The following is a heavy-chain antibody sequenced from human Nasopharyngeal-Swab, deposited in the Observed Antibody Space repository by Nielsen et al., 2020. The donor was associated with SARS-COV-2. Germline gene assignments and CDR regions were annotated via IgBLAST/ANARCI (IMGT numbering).Heavy chain of an antibody. CDR2: ISWDSVTI. D-gene: IGHD7-27*01. V-gene: IGHV3-9*01. CDR3: VKGVAVVWGHFND. CDR1: GFTFDDYA. J-gene: IGHJ4*01. Sequence: SLRLSCAASGFTFDDYAMHWVRQAPGKGLEWVSGISWDSVTIGYADSLKGRISISRDNAKNALYLQMNSLRPEDTARYYCVKGVAVVWGHFNDWGRGTLVTVSS.